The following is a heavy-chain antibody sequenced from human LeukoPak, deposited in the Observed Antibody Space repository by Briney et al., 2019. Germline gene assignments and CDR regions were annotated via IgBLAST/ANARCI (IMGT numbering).Heavy chain of an antibody. Sequence: SETLSLTCAVYGGSFSGYYWSWIRQPPGKGLEWIGEISHRGTTNYNPSLKSRVTISVDTSKNQFSLKLSSVTAADTAVYYCARKFTNTPPLGFWGQGTLDTVS. V-gene: IGHV4-34*01. CDR2: ISHRGTT. CDR1: GGSFSGYY. D-gene: IGHD3-16*01. CDR3: ARKFTNTPPLGF. J-gene: IGHJ4*02.